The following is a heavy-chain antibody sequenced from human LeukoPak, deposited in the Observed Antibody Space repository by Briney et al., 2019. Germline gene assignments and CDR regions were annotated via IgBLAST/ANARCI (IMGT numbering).Heavy chain of an antibody. CDR1: GGSISSYY. D-gene: IGHD3-10*01. V-gene: IGHV4-59*12. J-gene: IGHJ5*02. CDR3: ARDSGTTGEVKFDP. CDR2: IHYTGST. Sequence: PSETLSLTCTVSGGSISSYYWSWIRQPPGKGLEWIGYIHYTGSTNYNPSLKSRVSMSVDTSKNQFSLKLSSVTAADTAVYYCARDSGTTGEVKFDPWGQGTLVTVSS.